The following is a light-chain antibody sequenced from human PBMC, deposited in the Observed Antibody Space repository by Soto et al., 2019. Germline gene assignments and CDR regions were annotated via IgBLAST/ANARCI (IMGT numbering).Light chain of an antibody. CDR1: QSVSST. CDR2: GPS. V-gene: IGKV3-15*01. Sequence: EIVMTQSPATLSVSPGERATLSCRSSQSVSSTLAWYQQKLGQAPRLLIYGPSTRATGIPARFSGSGSGTEFTLTISSLQSEDFAVYYCQQYNNWPPLYTFGQGTKLEIK. J-gene: IGKJ2*01. CDR3: QQYNNWPPLYT.